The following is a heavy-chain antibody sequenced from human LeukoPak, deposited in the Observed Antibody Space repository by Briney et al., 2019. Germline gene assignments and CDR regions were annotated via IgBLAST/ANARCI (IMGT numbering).Heavy chain of an antibody. V-gene: IGHV4-39*01. Sequence: SETLSLNCTVPGGSISSSSYYWGWIRQPPGKGLEWIGSIYYSGSTYYNPSLKSRVTISVDTSKNQFSLKLSSVTAADTAVYYCARHGIAVAGSFDYWGQGTLVTVSS. CDR3: ARHGIAVAGSFDY. CDR2: IYYSGST. CDR1: GGSISSSSYY. J-gene: IGHJ4*02. D-gene: IGHD6-19*01.